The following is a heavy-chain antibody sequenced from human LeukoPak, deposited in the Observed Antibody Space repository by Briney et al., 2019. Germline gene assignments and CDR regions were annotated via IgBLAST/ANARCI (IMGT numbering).Heavy chain of an antibody. CDR3: ASRVYSSFDY. V-gene: IGHV1-18*01. D-gene: IGHD4-11*01. CDR2: ISAYNGNT. Sequence: ASVKVSCKASGYTFTSYGISWVRQAPGQGLEWMGWISAYNGNTNYAQKFQGRVTITADKSTSTAYMELSSLRSEDTAVYYCASRVYSSFDYWGQGTLVTVSS. CDR1: GYTFTSYG. J-gene: IGHJ4*02.